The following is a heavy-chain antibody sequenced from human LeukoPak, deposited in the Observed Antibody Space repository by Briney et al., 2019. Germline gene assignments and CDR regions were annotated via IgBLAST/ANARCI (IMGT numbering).Heavy chain of an antibody. CDR1: GFTFSSYG. Sequence: PGGSLRLSCAASGFTFSSYGMHWVRQAPGKGLEWVSAFCDSGAYKHYADSVRGRFTISRDESENTLYLQMNSLRADDTAVYYCARVTWEAVPGTGPLGTHYWGQGILVSVSS. V-gene: IGHV3-23*01. D-gene: IGHD6-19*01. CDR3: ARVTWEAVPGTGPLGTHY. J-gene: IGHJ4*02. CDR2: FCDSGAYK.